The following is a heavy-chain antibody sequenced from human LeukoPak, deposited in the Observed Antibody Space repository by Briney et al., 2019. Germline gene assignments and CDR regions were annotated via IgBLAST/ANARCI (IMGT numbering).Heavy chain of an antibody. CDR3: ARVGDSSGFVY. Sequence: ASVKVSCKASGGTFTSYYMHWVRQAPGQGLEWMGIINPSGGSTSYAQKFQGRVTMTTDTSTSTAYMELRSLRSDDTAVYYCARVGDSSGFVYWGQGTLVTVSS. V-gene: IGHV1-46*01. CDR1: GGTFTSYY. J-gene: IGHJ4*02. D-gene: IGHD6-19*01. CDR2: INPSGGST.